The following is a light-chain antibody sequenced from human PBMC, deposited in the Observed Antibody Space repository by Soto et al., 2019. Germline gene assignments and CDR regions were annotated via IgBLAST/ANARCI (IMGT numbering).Light chain of an antibody. CDR2: DVA. V-gene: IGLV2-14*03. CDR3: MSFTSSNPYV. J-gene: IGLJ1*01. CDR1: SSDVGAYNF. Sequence: QSALTQPASVSGSPVQSITISCTGTSSDVGAYNFVSWYQHYPDKAPKVVIYDVANRPSGVSYRFSASKSGNTASLTISGLQAEDEADYYCMSFTSSNPYVFGTGTKVTVL.